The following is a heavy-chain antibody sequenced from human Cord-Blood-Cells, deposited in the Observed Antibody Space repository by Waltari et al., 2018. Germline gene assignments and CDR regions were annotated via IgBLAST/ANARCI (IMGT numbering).Heavy chain of an antibody. Sequence: QVQLVQSGAEVKKPGASVKVSCKAPGYTFTGYYMHWVRQAPGQGLEWMGWINPNSGGTNYAQKFQGWVTMTRDTSISTAYMELSRLRSDDTAVYYCARDPSIAVAGTGYFDYWGQGTLVTVSS. CDR1: GYTFTGYY. D-gene: IGHD6-19*01. V-gene: IGHV1-2*04. J-gene: IGHJ4*02. CDR3: ARDPSIAVAGTGYFDY. CDR2: INPNSGGT.